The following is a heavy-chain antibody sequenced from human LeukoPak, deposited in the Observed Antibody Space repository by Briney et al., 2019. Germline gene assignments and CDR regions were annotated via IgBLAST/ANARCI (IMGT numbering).Heavy chain of an antibody. CDR3: ARDYEYSSSSGYYYYYMDV. D-gene: IGHD6-6*01. J-gene: IGHJ6*03. CDR1: GYTFTSYY. CDR2: INPSGGST. V-gene: IGHV1-46*01. Sequence: ASVKVSCKASGYTFTSYYMHWVRQAPGQGLEWMGIINPSGGSTSYAQKFQGRVTMTRDTSTNTVYMELSSLRSEDTAVYYCARDYEYSSSSGYYYYYMDVWGKGTTVTV.